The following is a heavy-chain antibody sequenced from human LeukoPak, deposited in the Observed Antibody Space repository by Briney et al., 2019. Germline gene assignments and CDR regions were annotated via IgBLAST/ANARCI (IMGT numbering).Heavy chain of an antibody. V-gene: IGHV4-59*11. CDR3: ARDLVTVTKGFDI. J-gene: IGHJ3*02. D-gene: IGHD4-17*01. Sequence: SETLSLTCAVSADSFSSHYWTWIRQPPGKGLEWIGYISYIGSTNYNPSLKSRVTISIDTSKNQSSLKLNSVTAADTAVYYCARDLVTVTKGFDIWGQGTMVSVSS. CDR1: ADSFSSHY. CDR2: ISYIGST.